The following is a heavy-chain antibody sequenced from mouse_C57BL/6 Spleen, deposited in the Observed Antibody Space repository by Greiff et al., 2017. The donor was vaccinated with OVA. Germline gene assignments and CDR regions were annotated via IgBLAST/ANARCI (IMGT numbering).Heavy chain of an antibody. V-gene: IGHV5-4*01. CDR2: ISDGGSYT. D-gene: IGHD1-1*01. CDR3: ARDYGSSYFDY. CDR1: GFTFSSYA. J-gene: IGHJ2*01. Sequence: EVKLVESGGGLVKPGGSLKLSCAASGFTFSSYAMSWVRQTPEKRLEWVATISDGGSYTNYPDNVKGRFTISRDNAKNNLYLQMSHLKSEDTAMYYCARDYGSSYFDYWGQGTTLTVSS.